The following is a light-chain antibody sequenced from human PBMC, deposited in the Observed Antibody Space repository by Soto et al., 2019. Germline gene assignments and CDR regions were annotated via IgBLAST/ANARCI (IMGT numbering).Light chain of an antibody. CDR3: QQRSNWPLT. CDR1: QSVSSY. J-gene: IGKJ4*01. Sequence: EIVMTQSPGTLSVSPGERATLSCRASQSVSSYLAWYQQKPGQAPRLLIYDASNRATGIPARFSGSGSGTDFTLTISSLEPEDFAVYYCQQRSNWPLTFGGGTKVDIK. CDR2: DAS. V-gene: IGKV3-11*01.